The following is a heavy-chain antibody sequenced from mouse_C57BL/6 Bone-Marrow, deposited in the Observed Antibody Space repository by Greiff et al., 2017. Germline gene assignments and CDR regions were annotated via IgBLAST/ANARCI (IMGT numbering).Heavy chain of an antibody. CDR1: GYSITSGYY. D-gene: IGHD4-1*01. Sequence: EVKLQESGPGLVKPSQSLSLTCSVTGYSITSGYYWNWIRQFPGNKLEWMGYISYDGSNNYNPSLKNRISITRDTSKNQCFLKLNSVTTEDTATYYCARRLGFAYWGQGTLVTVSA. V-gene: IGHV3-6*01. CDR3: ARRLGFAY. J-gene: IGHJ3*01. CDR2: ISYDGSN.